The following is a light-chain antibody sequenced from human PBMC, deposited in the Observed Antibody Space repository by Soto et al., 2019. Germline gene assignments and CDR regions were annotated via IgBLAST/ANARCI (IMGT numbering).Light chain of an antibody. CDR3: QQYGSSPCT. V-gene: IGKV3-20*01. Sequence: DIVLTQSPGTLSLSPGERATLSCRASQTVSSNNLAWYQQKRGQAPRLLIYGASSRAAAIPDRFRGSGSGTDFTLIISSVAPEDFAVYYCQQYGSSPCTFGPGTAVDIK. CDR1: QTVSSNN. J-gene: IGKJ3*01. CDR2: GAS.